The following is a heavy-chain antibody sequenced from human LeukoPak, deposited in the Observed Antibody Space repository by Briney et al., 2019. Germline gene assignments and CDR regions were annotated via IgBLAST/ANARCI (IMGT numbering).Heavy chain of an antibody. CDR1: GGSISSGSYY. J-gene: IGHJ4*02. CDR3: ARAIYIPATYFDY. V-gene: IGHV4-61*02. Sequence: SETLSLTCTVSGGSISSGSYYWSWIRQPAGKGLEWIGRIYTSGSTKYNPSLKSRVTISVDTSKNQFSLKLSSVTAADTAVYYCARAIYIPATYFDYWGQGTLVTVSS. D-gene: IGHD3-3*01. CDR2: IYTSGST.